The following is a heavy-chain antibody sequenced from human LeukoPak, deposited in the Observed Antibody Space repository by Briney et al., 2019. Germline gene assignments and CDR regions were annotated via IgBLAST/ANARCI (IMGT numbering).Heavy chain of an antibody. Sequence: HPGGSLRLSCAASGFTVSSNYMSWVRQAPGKGLEWVSVIYSGGSTYYADSVKGRFTISRDNSKNTLYLQMNSLRPEDTAVYYCARDLLAAAVDYWGQGTLVTVSS. V-gene: IGHV3-66*02. CDR3: ARDLLAAAVDY. J-gene: IGHJ4*02. CDR2: IYSGGST. D-gene: IGHD6-13*01. CDR1: GFTVSSNY.